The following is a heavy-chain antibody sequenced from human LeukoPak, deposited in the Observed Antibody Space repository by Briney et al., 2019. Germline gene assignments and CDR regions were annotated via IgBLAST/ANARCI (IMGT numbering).Heavy chain of an antibody. V-gene: IGHV1-18*01. CDR2: VSVYNGQT. CDR1: GYTFNSYG. J-gene: IGHJ4*02. CDR3: ARGLGWELQHFFDH. Sequence: GASVKVSCKASGYTFNSYGINWVRQAPGQGLEWMGWVSVYNGQTNYAHKFQGRVTMTTDTSTRTVYMELRSLRSDDTAVYYCARGLGWELQHFFDHWGQGTLVTVSA. D-gene: IGHD1-26*01.